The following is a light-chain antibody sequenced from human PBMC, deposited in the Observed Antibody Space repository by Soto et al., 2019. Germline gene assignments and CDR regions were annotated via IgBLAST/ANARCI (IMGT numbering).Light chain of an antibody. J-gene: IGKJ5*01. CDR2: GAS. Sequence: EIVMKQSTAPLSLPPGERATLSCMAGQNIHTNLAWYQQKPGQAPRLLFYGASTGATGLPARFSGSGSGTEFTLTINIPQAEDCAVYCCQEYYNLPRTFCHGTRLE. CDR3: QEYYNLPRT. CDR1: QNIHTN. V-gene: IGKV3-15*01.